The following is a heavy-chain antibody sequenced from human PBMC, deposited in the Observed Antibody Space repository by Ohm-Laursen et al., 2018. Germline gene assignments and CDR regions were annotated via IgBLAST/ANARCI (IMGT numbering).Heavy chain of an antibody. D-gene: IGHD3-3*01. CDR3: ARDRRANFWSDYPHFDY. Sequence: SDTLSLTCTVSGGPISSYYWGWIRQPPGKGLEWIGYIYNSGRSNYNPSLKSRVTISVDMSKNQFSLRLSSVTAADTAVYYCARDRRANFWSDYPHFDYWGRGALVTVSS. CDR1: GGPISSYY. CDR2: IYNSGRS. J-gene: IGHJ4*02. V-gene: IGHV4-4*08.